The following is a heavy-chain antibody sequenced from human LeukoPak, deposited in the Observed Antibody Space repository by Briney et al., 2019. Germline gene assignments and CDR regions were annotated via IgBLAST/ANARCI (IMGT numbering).Heavy chain of an antibody. Sequence: ASVKVSCKVSGYTLTELSMHWVRQATGQGLEWMGWMNPNSGNTGYAQKFQGRVTMTRNTSISTAYMELSSLRSEDTAVYYCARVSYYYGSGSEERFDYWGQGTLVTVSS. V-gene: IGHV1-8*01. CDR3: ARVSYYYGSGSEERFDY. D-gene: IGHD3-10*01. J-gene: IGHJ4*02. CDR1: GYTLTELS. CDR2: MNPNSGNT.